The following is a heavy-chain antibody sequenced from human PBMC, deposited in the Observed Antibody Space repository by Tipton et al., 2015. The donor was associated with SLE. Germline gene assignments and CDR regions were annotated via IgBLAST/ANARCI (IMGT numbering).Heavy chain of an antibody. CDR2: ISGSGGST. Sequence: LSLTCAASGFTFSSYAMSWVRQAPGKGLEWVSAISGSGGSTYYADSVKGRFTISRDNSKNTLYLQMNSLRAEDTAVYYCAKGDDYGDYWGQGTLVTVSS. CDR1: GFTFSSYA. J-gene: IGHJ4*02. CDR3: AKGDDYGDY. V-gene: IGHV3-23*01.